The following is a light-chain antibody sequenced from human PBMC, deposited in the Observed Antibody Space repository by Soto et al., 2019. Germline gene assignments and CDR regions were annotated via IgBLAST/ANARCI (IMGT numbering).Light chain of an antibody. J-gene: IGKJ1*01. CDR1: QSVSSTS. CDR3: QQYDRSTGT. V-gene: IGKV3-20*01. Sequence: EIVLTQSPGTLSLSPGERVTLSCRASQSVSSTSLAWYQQKPGQAPRLLMYDTSSRATGIPDRFSGSGSGTDFTLTITRLEPEDFAVYYCQQYDRSTGTFGQGTKVEIK. CDR2: DTS.